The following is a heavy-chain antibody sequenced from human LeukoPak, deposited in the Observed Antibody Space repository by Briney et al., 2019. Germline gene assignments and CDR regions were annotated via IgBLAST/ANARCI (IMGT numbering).Heavy chain of an antibody. D-gene: IGHD2-15*01. CDR2: ISSSGSTI. V-gene: IGHV3-48*03. CDR3: ARTGYAVVAATRGDFDY. J-gene: IGHJ4*02. CDR1: GFTFSTYA. Sequence: QTGGSLRLSCAASGFTFSTYAMSWVRQAPGTGLEWVSYISSSGSTIYYADSVKGRFTISRDNAKNSLYLQMNSLRAEDTAVYYCARTGYAVVAATRGDFDYWGQGTLVTVSS.